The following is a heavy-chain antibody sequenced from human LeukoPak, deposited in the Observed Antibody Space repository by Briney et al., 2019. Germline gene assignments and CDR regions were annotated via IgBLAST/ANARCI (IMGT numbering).Heavy chain of an antibody. CDR3: ARAPKGMTTVRYFYYYYMDV. J-gene: IGHJ6*03. Sequence: ASKTLSLTCTVSGGSISSGDYYWNWIRQHPGRGLEWIGYIYYSGSTFYNPSLKSRVTMSVDTSKNQFSLKLSSMTAADAAVYYCARAPKGMTTVRYFYYYYMDVWGKGTTVTVSS. CDR2: IYYSGST. D-gene: IGHD4-11*01. V-gene: IGHV4-31*03. CDR1: GGSISSGDYY.